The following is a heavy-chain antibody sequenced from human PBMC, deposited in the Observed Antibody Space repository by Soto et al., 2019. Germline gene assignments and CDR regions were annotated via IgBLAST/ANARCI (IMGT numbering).Heavy chain of an antibody. CDR1: GGSISSGDYY. CDR3: AIQYDSSGYPPWYFDL. Sequence: QVQLQESGPGLVKPSQTLSLTCTVSGGSISSGDYYWSWIRQPPGKGLEWIGYIYYSGSTYYNPSLKSRVTISVDTSKNQFSLKLSSVTAADTAVYYCAIQYDSSGYPPWYFDLWGRGTLVTVSP. V-gene: IGHV4-30-4*01. CDR2: IYYSGST. D-gene: IGHD3-22*01. J-gene: IGHJ2*01.